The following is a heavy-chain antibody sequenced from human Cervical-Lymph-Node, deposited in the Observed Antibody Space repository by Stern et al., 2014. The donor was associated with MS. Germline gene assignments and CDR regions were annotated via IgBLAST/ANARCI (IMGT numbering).Heavy chain of an antibody. CDR1: GGTFNSYA. CDR3: ARAYFDSYGLDV. Sequence: VQLVESGAEVKKPGSSVKVSCKASGGTFNSYAISWVRQAPGQGLEWLGGIIPIFDTTNYTQKFQGRVTITADESTTTAYMELSSLRSEDTAVYYCARAYFDSYGLDVWGQGTTVTVSS. CDR2: IIPIFDTT. V-gene: IGHV1-69*01. J-gene: IGHJ6*02. D-gene: IGHD3-9*01.